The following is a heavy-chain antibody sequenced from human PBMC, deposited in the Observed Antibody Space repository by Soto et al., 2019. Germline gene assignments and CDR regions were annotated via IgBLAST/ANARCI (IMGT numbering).Heavy chain of an antibody. J-gene: IGHJ4*02. CDR2: VDHSGRT. CDR3: AKKGYYPSRKINLFDY. Sequence: PSETLSLTCAVSGYSINSDYYWGWIRQPPGKGLEWIGSVDHSGRTYYSPSLRSRLNIFIDTSKNQFSLRLTSVTAADTAMYFCAKKGYYPSRKINLFDYWGPGTLVTVSS. V-gene: IGHV4-38-2*01. CDR1: GYSINSDYY. D-gene: IGHD3-10*01.